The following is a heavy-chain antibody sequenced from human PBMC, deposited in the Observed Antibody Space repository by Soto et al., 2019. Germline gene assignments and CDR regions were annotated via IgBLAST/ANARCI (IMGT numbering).Heavy chain of an antibody. CDR1: GFTFSSYA. J-gene: IGHJ4*02. Sequence: VQLLESGGGLVQPGGSLRLSCAASGFTFSSYAMSWVRQAPGKGLEWVSAISGSGGSTYYADSVKGRFTISRDNSKNTLYLQMNSLRAEDTAVYYCAKDRALIVVVPAAIDYWGQGTLVTVSS. CDR2: ISGSGGST. CDR3: AKDRALIVVVPAAIDY. D-gene: IGHD2-2*01. V-gene: IGHV3-23*01.